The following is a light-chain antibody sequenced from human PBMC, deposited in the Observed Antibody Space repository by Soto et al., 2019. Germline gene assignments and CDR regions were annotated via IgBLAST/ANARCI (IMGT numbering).Light chain of an antibody. CDR2: DAS. CDR3: QQNGSSLYT. J-gene: IGKJ2*01. V-gene: IGKV3-20*01. Sequence: EIVLTQSPGTLSLSPGERATLSCRASHSVSSSYLAWYQQKPGQAPRLLIYDASSRATGIPDRFSGSGSGTDFTLTISRLEPEDFAVYYCQQNGSSLYTFGQGTKLEIK. CDR1: HSVSSSY.